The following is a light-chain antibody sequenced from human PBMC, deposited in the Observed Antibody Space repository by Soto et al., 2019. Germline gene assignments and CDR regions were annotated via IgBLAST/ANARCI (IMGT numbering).Light chain of an antibody. CDR1: SSDVGGSDY. V-gene: IGLV2-11*01. CDR3: SSYAGIYTYV. CDR2: DVS. J-gene: IGLJ1*01. Sequence: QSALTQPRSVSGSPGQSVTISCTGTSSDVGGSDYVSWYLLHPGKAPKLMIYDVSERPSGVPDRFSGSKSGNTASLTISGLQPEDDADYYCSSYAGIYTYVFGTGTKLTVL.